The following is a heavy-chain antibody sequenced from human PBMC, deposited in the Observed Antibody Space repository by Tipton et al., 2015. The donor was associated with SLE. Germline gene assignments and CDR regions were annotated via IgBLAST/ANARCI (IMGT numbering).Heavy chain of an antibody. D-gene: IGHD3-22*01. CDR2: INYSGST. CDR3: ARGTAEAYYDSSGLGYFDY. J-gene: IGHJ4*02. CDR1: GDSIRSSSFY. V-gene: IGHV4-39*07. Sequence: LRLSCTVSGDSIRSSSFYWGWIRQPPGKGLEWIGSINYSGSTYYNSSLKSRVTISVDTSKNQFSLKLSSVTAADTAVYYCARGTAEAYYDSSGLGYFDYWGQGTLVTVSS.